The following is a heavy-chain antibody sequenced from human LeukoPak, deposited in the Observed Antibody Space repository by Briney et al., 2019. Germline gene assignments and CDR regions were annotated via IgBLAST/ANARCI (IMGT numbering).Heavy chain of an antibody. D-gene: IGHD6-13*01. CDR1: GGSISTSYW. V-gene: IGHV4-4*02. Sequence: PSGTLSLTCALSGGSISTSYWWSWVRQPPGKGLEWIGEIYPSGSTNYNPSLKNRVTISVDKSRNQFSLNLNFVTAADTAVYFCARKRYSSTSYIDGWFDSWGQGTLVTVPS. CDR3: ARKRYSSTSYIDGWFDS. J-gene: IGHJ5*01. CDR2: IYPSGST.